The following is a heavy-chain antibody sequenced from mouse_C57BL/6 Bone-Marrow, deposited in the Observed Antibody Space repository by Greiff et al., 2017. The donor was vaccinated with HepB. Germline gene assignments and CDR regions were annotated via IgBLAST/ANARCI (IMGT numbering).Heavy chain of an antibody. J-gene: IGHJ4*01. CDR3: ASPSTVVAPRAMDY. CDR1: GYTFTDYY. D-gene: IGHD1-1*01. V-gene: IGHV1-26*01. CDR2: INPNNGGT. Sequence: VQLQQSGPELVKPGASVKISCKASGYTFTDYYMNWVKQSHGKSLEWIGDINPNNGGTSYNQKFKGKATLTVDKSSSTAYMELRSLTSEDSAVYYCASPSTVVAPRAMDYWGQGTSVTVSS.